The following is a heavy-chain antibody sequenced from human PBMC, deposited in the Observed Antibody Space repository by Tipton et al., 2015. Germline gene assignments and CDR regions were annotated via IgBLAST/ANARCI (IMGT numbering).Heavy chain of an antibody. CDR1: DGSISSSNYY. CDR2: LYYSGST. Sequence: TLSLTCTVSDGSISSSNYYWSWIRQPPGKGLEWIGYLYYSGSTRYNPSLQSRVIMSVDTSKNQFSLKLSSVTAADTAVYYCASGLFADYWGQGALVTVSS. J-gene: IGHJ4*02. CDR3: ASGLFADY. V-gene: IGHV4-61*01. D-gene: IGHD3-22*01.